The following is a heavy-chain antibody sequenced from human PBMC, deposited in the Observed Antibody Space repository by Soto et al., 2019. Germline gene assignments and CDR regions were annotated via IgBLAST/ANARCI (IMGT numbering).Heavy chain of an antibody. Sequence: SVKTSCKVSGFTFSGSAVQWVRQARGQGLEWIGWIVAGSGNTNYAQKFQERVTITRDMSTSTAYMEVRSLRSEDTAVYYCAAGRTGGSYYGMDVWGQGTTVTVSS. J-gene: IGHJ6*02. D-gene: IGHD2-2*01. CDR1: GFTFSGSA. CDR2: IVAGSGNT. V-gene: IGHV1-58*01. CDR3: AAGRTGGSYYGMDV.